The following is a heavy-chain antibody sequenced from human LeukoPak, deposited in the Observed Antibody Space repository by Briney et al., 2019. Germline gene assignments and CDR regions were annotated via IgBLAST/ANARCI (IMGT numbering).Heavy chain of an antibody. D-gene: IGHD3-22*01. J-gene: IGHJ4*02. CDR2: ISGSGGST. V-gene: IGHV3-23*01. CDR3: AKVDYYDSSGYSDY. CDR1: GFTFSSYA. Sequence: PGGSLRLSCAASGFTFSSYAMSWVRQAPGKRLEWVSAISGSGGSTYYADSVKGRFTISRDNSKNTLYLQMNSLRAEDTAVYYCAKVDYYDSSGYSDYWGQGTLVTVSS.